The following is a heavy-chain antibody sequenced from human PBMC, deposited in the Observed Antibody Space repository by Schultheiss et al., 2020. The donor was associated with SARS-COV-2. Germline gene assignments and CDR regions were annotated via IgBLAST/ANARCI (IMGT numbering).Heavy chain of an antibody. CDR3: ARGYDILTGYWPSYELDY. J-gene: IGHJ4*02. V-gene: IGHV3-21*01. Sequence: GGSLRLSCAASGFTFSSYSMNWVRQAPGKGLEWVSSISSSSSYIYYADSVKGRFTISRDNAKNSLYLQMNSLRAEDTAVYYCARGYDILTGYWPSYELDYWGQGTLVTVSS. CDR2: ISSSSSYI. CDR1: GFTFSSYS. D-gene: IGHD3-9*01.